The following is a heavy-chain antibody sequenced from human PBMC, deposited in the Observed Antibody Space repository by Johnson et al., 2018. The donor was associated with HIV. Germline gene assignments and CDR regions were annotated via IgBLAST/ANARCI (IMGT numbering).Heavy chain of an antibody. CDR2: ISYDGSNK. CDR1: GFTFSSYA. Sequence: QVLLVESGGGVVQPGRSLRLSCAASGFTFSSYAMHWVRQAPGKGLEWVAVISYDGSNKYYADSVKGRFTISRDNSKNTLYLQMNSLRAEDTAVYYCARGGLTYYYDSSLGAFDIWGQGTMVTVSS. V-gene: IGHV3-30-3*01. J-gene: IGHJ3*02. CDR3: ARGGLTYYYDSSLGAFDI. D-gene: IGHD3-22*01.